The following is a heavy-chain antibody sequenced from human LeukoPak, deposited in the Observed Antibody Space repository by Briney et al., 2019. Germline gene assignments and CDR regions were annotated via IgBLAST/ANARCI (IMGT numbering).Heavy chain of an antibody. J-gene: IGHJ3*02. Sequence: PSETLSLTCTVSGGSISSYYWSWIRQPPGKGLEWIRYIYYSGSTNYNPSLKSRVTISVDTSKNQFSLKLSSVTAADTAVYYCATYVLRYFDSRWALAFDIWGQGTMVAVSS. CDR2: IYYSGST. CDR3: ATYVLRYFDSRWALAFDI. CDR1: GGSISSYY. D-gene: IGHD3-9*01. V-gene: IGHV4-59*08.